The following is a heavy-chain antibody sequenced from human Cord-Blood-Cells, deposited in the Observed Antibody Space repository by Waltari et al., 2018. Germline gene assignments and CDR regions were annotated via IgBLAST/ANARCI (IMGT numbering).Heavy chain of an antibody. CDR1: GYSIRSGYY. CDR2: IYHSGST. J-gene: IGHJ5*02. D-gene: IGHD2-15*01. V-gene: IGHV4-38-2*02. CDR3: ARAGIWDDNWFDP. Sequence: QVQLQESGPGLVKPSETLSLTCTVSGYSIRSGYYWGWIRQPPGKGLGWIGSIYHSGSTYDNPSLKSLVTISVDTSKNHFSLKLSSVTAADTAVYYCARAGIWDDNWFDPWGQGTLVTVSS.